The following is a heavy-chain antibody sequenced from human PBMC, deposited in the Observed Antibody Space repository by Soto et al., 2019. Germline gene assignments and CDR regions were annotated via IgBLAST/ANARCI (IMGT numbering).Heavy chain of an antibody. CDR3: AREFCSGGSCRGNFDF. V-gene: IGHV1-3*01. D-gene: IGHD2-15*01. CDR1: GDRFSDHV. CDR2: VNAGNGNV. Sequence: QVQLVQSGADVKKPGASVKVSCKASGDRFSDHVIHWVRQAPGQSLQWRGWVNAGNGNVKYSQKFQGRVTMTRDTSASTAYFDLSSLTSEDSAIYYCAREFCSGGSCRGNFDFWGQGTLGTVSS. J-gene: IGHJ4*02.